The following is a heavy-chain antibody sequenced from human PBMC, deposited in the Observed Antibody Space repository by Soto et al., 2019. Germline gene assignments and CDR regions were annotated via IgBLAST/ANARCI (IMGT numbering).Heavy chain of an antibody. CDR2: ISYDGSNK. V-gene: IGHV3-30*14. J-gene: IGHJ6*02. CDR1: GFTFSSYA. CDR3: ARAESNPSGYPPGGYYGMDV. D-gene: IGHD5-12*01. Sequence: GGSLRLSCAASGFTFSSYAMHWVLQAPGKGLEWVAVISYDGSNKYYADSVKGRFTISRDNSKNTLYLQMNSLRAEDTAVYYCARAESNPSGYPPGGYYGMDVWGQGTTVTVPS.